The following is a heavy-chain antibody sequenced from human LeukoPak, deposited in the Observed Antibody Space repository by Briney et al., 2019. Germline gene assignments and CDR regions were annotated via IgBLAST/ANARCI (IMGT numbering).Heavy chain of an antibody. D-gene: IGHD3-22*01. V-gene: IGHV3-23*01. J-gene: IGHJ4*02. CDR2: ISGSGGST. Sequence: PGGSLRLSCAASGFTFSSYAMSWVRQAPGKGLEWVSAISGSGGSTYYADSVKGRFTISRDNSKNTLYLQMNSLRAEDTAVYYCAKDHRDYDSSGYYLYYFDYWGQGTLVTVSS. CDR3: AKDHRDYDSSGYYLYYFDY. CDR1: GFTFSSYA.